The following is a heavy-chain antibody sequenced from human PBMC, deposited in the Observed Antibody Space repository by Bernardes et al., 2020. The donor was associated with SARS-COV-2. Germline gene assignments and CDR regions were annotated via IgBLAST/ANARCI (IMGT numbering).Heavy chain of an antibody. J-gene: IGHJ2*01. CDR2: IISAGGTT. CDR3: VKVGSSENYWYFDL. Sequence: GRSLRLACSASVFTFSKYTVHWVRQSPGKGLECVSAIISAGGTTYYADSVKGRFTISRDNSMDTLYLQMSSLRGEDTAVYYFVKVGSSENYWYFDLWGRGTLVTVSS. V-gene: IGHV3-64D*06. CDR1: VFTFSKYT. D-gene: IGHD6-19*01.